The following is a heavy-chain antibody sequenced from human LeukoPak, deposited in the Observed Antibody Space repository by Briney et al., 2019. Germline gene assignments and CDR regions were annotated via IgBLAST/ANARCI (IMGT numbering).Heavy chain of an antibody. CDR3: ARLRPQDAFDI. CDR2: INPEDSDT. V-gene: IGHV5-51*01. J-gene: IGHJ3*02. CDR1: GYSFTSYW. Sequence: GESLKISCKGSGYSFTSYWIGWVRQMPGKGLEWMGIINPEDSDTTYSPSFQGQVTISADKSISIAYLQWSSLKASDTAMYYCARLRPQDAFDIWGQGTMVTVSS.